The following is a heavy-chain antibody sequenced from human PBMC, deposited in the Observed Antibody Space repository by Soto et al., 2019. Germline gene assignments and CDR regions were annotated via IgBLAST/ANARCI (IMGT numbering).Heavy chain of an antibody. J-gene: IGHJ3*01. CDR2: IKKDESQK. CDR1: GFNFSNNW. Sequence: EVQVVESGGGRVQPGGSLRLSCAASGFNFSNNWMTWVRQAPGKGLEWVANIKKDESQKNYVDSVKGRFTISRDNAKNSLYLQMNSLRVEDTAIYYCTRDLSPWSGGACHDAFDVWGQGTMVTVSS. V-gene: IGHV3-7*01. D-gene: IGHD3-3*01. CDR3: TRDLSPWSGGACHDAFDV.